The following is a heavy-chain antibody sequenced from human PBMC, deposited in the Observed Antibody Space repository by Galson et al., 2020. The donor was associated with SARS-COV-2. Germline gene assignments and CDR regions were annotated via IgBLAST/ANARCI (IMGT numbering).Heavy chain of an antibody. Sequence: GGSLRLSRQAPGFTSSGSAIHWARQASGKGLEWVGRTKSKANSYATAYAASVKGRVTMSRDDSKNTAYLQMNSLKTQDTALYYCTSGYCSSITCYPDFAPWGQGPLVTVSS. J-gene: IGHJ5*02. CDR3: TSGYCSSITCYPDFAP. D-gene: IGHD2-2*01. CDR2: TKSKANSYAT. V-gene: IGHV3-73*01. CDR1: GFTSSGSA.